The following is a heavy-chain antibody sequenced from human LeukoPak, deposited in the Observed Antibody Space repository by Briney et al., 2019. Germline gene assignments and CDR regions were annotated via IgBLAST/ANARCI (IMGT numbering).Heavy chain of an antibody. V-gene: IGHV4-59*12. CDR2: IYYSGST. J-gene: IGHJ6*02. CDR3: ARGGFAAAGASFYYGMDV. D-gene: IGHD6-13*01. Sequence: SETLSVSCTVSGGSISSYYWSWIRQPPGKGLEWIGYIYYSGSTNYNPSLKSRVTISVDTSKNQFSLKVNSVTAADTAVYYCARGGFAAAGASFYYGMDVWGQGTTVTVSS. CDR1: GGSISSYY.